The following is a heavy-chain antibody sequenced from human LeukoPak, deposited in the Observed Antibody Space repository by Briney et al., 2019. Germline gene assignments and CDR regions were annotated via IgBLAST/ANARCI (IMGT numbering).Heavy chain of an antibody. J-gene: IGHJ5*02. CDR1: GYTFTSYD. V-gene: IGHV1-8*01. Sequence: ASVKVSCKASGYTFTSYDINWVRQATGQGLEWMGLMNPNSGNTGYAQKFKGRVTMTRNTSISTAYMELSSLRSEETAVYYCARGVGYCSGGSCYYNWFDPWGQGTLVTVSS. D-gene: IGHD2-15*01. CDR3: ARGVGYCSGGSCYYNWFDP. CDR2: MNPNSGNT.